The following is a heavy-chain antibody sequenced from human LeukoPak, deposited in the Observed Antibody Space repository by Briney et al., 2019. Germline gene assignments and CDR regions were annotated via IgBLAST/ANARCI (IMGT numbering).Heavy chain of an antibody. D-gene: IGHD2-2*02. Sequence: SETLSLTCAVYGGSFGGYYWSWIRQPPGKGLEWIGEINHSGSTNYNPSLKSRVTISVDTSKNQFSLKLSSVTAADTAVYYCARGQDIVVVPAAIPEKSFDYWGQGALVTVSS. V-gene: IGHV4-34*01. CDR1: GGSFGGYY. CDR2: INHSGST. CDR3: ARGQDIVVVPAAIPEKSFDY. J-gene: IGHJ4*02.